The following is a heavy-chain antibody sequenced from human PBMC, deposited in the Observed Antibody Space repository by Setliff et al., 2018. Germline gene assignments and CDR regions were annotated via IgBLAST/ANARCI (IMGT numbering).Heavy chain of an antibody. CDR2: VSASGST. J-gene: IGHJ4*02. CDR3: ARDNTIVGATDY. Sequence: SETLSLTCTVSGASISDYYWTWIRQPAGKELEWIGRVSASGSTTYNPSLKSRVTMSVDTSRNQISLNLTSVTAADTAVYFCARDNTIVGATDYWGQGTLVTVS. CDR1: GASISDYY. D-gene: IGHD1-26*01. V-gene: IGHV4-4*07.